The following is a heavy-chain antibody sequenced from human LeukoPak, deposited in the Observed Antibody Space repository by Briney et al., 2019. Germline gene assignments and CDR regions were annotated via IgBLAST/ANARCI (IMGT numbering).Heavy chain of an antibody. D-gene: IGHD2-21*01. Sequence: GGSLRLSCAASGLTFSASNMNWVRQAPGKGLEWISYISSYSGATYYADSVKGRFTISRDNSKNTLYLQMNSLRAEDTAVYYCAKRPRSLLTFDYWGQGTLVTVSS. CDR1: GLTFSASN. V-gene: IGHV3-48*01. J-gene: IGHJ4*02. CDR2: ISSYSGAT. CDR3: AKRPRSLLTFDY.